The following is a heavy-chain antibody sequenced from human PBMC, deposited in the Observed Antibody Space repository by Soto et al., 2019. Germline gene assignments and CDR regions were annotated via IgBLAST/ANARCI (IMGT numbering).Heavy chain of an antibody. CDR3: ARDQSALTGGWYSFDS. CDR1: GFTFSSYG. J-gene: IGHJ4*02. D-gene: IGHD6-19*01. CDR2: IWYDGSNK. V-gene: IGHV3-33*01. Sequence: GGSLRLSCAASGFTFSSYGGHWVRQAPGKGLEWGAVIWYDGSNKYYAESVKGRFTISRDNSKNRMYLQSNCLTAQHTAVYSCARDQSALTGGWYSFDSWGQGTLVTVSS.